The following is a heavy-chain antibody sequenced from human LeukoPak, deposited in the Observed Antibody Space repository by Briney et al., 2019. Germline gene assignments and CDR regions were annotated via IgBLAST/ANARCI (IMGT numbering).Heavy chain of an antibody. D-gene: IGHD3-22*01. CDR2: INPNSGGT. CDR1: GYTFTGYY. CDR3: ARDRRYYDSSGYLDY. J-gene: IGHJ4*02. Sequence: RASVKVSCKASGYTFTGYYVHWVRQAPGQGLEWMGWINPNSGGTNYAQKFQGRVTMTRDTSISTAYMELSRLRSDDTAVYYCARDRRYYDSSGYLDYWGQGTLVTVSS. V-gene: IGHV1-2*02.